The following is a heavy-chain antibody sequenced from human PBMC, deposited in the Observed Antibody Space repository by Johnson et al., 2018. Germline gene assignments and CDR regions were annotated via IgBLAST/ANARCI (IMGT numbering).Heavy chain of an antibody. V-gene: IGHV3-33*08. D-gene: IGHD2-8*01. CDR2: ILSDGSSE. CDR1: GFNISPYA. J-gene: IGHJ4*02. CDR3: TRDPGGNGGCYGSY. Sequence: QVQLVQSGGGVVQPGKSLRLSCAASGFNISPYAMHWVRQAPGKGLEWVTAILSDGSSEYYAESVRGRFTISRDNSRNTLYLQMDSLTPEDTAVYYCTRDPGGNGGCYGSYWGQGTLVTVSS.